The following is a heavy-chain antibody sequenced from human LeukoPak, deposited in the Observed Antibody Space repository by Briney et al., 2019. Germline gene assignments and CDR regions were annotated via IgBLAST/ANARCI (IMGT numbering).Heavy chain of an antibody. CDR3: VCRIGGAPQ. J-gene: IGHJ4*02. D-gene: IGHD1-26*01. CDR1: GFTISNNY. V-gene: IGHV3-53*01. CDR2: IYSGGST. Sequence: GGSLRLSCAASGFTISNNYMSWVRQAPGKGLEWVSVIYSGGSTYYADSVKGRFTISRDNSKNTLYLQMNSLRADDTTVYYCVCRIGGAPQWGQGTLVTVSS.